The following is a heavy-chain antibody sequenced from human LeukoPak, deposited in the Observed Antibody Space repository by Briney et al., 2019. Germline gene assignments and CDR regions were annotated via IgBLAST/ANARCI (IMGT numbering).Heavy chain of an antibody. CDR2: IYYSGST. D-gene: IGHD3-10*01. V-gene: IGHV4-59*01. CDR1: GGSISSYY. CDR3: ARDRGRATWFGP. Sequence: SETLSLTCTVSGGSISSYYWSWIRQPPGKGLEWIGYIYYSGSTNYNPSLKSRVTISVDTSRNQFSLKLHSVTAADTAVYYCARDRGRATWFGPWGQGTAVTVSS. J-gene: IGHJ5*02.